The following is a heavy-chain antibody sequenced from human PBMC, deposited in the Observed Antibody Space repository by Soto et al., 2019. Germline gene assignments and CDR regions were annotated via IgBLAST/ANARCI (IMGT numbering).Heavy chain of an antibody. CDR3: ARGRCSSTSCYYYYYYGMDV. CDR1: GGTFSSYA. V-gene: IGHV1-69*13. Sequence: SVKVSCKASGGTFSSYAISWVRQAPGQGLEWMGGIIPIFGTANYAQKFQGGVTITADESTSTAYMELSSLRSEDTAVYYCARGRCSSTSCYYYYYYGMDVWGQGTTVTVSS. CDR2: IIPIFGTA. D-gene: IGHD2-2*01. J-gene: IGHJ6*02.